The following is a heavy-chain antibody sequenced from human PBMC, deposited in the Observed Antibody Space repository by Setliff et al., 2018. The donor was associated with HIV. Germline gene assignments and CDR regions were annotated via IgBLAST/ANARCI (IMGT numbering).Heavy chain of an antibody. J-gene: IGHJ1*01. CDR2: IYYNGNR. D-gene: IGHD3-10*01. CDR1: GGSIGNYY. V-gene: IGHV4-59*01. Sequence: SETLSLTCTVSGGSIGNYYWNWIRQSPGKGLEWIAYIYYNGNRNYNPTLKSRVTISVDTTKNQFSLKMASVTAADTAVYYCAREGRWLEHPYGFAVWGQGRLVTVSS. CDR3: AREGRWLEHPYGFAV.